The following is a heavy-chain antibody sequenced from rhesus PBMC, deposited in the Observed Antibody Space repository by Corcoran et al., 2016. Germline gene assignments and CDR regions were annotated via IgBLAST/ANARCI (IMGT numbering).Heavy chain of an antibody. J-gene: IGHJ4*01. V-gene: IGHV4-169*01. D-gene: IGHD1-44*01. CDR3: ARIGNYNFDF. Sequence: QLQLQESGPGLVKPSETLSVTCSVSGGSFGSSHWSWIRQAPGKGLEWMGCIYGGGSTPNYNPSPQSRVTLSVDTSKNQFSLKLNSVTAADTAVYYCARIGNYNFDFWGQGLLVTVSS. CDR1: GGSFGSSH. CDR2: IYGGGSTP.